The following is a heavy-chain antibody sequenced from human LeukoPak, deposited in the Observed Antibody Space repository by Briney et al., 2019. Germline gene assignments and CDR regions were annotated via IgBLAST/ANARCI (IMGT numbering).Heavy chain of an antibody. V-gene: IGHV4-4*07. Sequence: AETLCLTCAASGFTFSSYYRSWIRQPVGKGLEWISRIYSSGSTNYNASLKSRVIMSIDTSKNQLSLNMSTLTAADTAVYYCARDYSQAGESGIPTDYWGQGILVIVSS. D-gene: IGHD1-1*01. CDR1: GFTFSSYY. J-gene: IGHJ4*02. CDR3: ARDYSQAGESGIPTDY. CDR2: IYSSGST.